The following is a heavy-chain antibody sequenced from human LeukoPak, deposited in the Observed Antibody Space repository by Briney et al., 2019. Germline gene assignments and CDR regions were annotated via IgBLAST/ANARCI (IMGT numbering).Heavy chain of an antibody. V-gene: IGHV4-59*12. CDR1: GGSISSYY. CDR2: IYYSGST. J-gene: IGHJ5*02. D-gene: IGHD2-2*01. Sequence: SETLSLTCTVSGGSISSYYWSWIRQPPGKGLEWIGYIYYSGSTYYNPSLKSRVTISVDTSKNQFSLKLSSVTAADTAVYYCARRGYCSSTSCYRHWFDPWGQGTLVTVSS. CDR3: ARRGYCSSTSCYRHWFDP.